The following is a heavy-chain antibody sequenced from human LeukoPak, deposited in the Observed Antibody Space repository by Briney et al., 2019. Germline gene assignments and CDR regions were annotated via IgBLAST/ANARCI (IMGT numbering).Heavy chain of an antibody. J-gene: IGHJ3*02. Sequence: GGPLRLSCAASGITFSNYWMSWVRRAPGKGLEWVANINPDGSEKNYAHSVKGRFTISRDNAKNSLSLQMNSLRAEDTAVYYCATEPGIGYAFDIWGQGRMVTVSS. CDR2: INPDGSEK. V-gene: IGHV3-7*01. CDR1: GITFSNYW. CDR3: ATEPGIGYAFDI. D-gene: IGHD2-15*01.